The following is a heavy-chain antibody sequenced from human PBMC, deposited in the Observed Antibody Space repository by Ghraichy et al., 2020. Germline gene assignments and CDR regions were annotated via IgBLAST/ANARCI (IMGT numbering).Heavy chain of an antibody. D-gene: IGHD4-23*01. J-gene: IGHJ4*02. Sequence: ESLNISCAVYGGSFSGYYWSWIRQPPGKGLEWIGEINHSGSTNYNPSLKSRVTISVDTSKNQFSLKLSSVTAADTAVYYCARGPIYGGNSETTRYYFDYWGQGPWSPSPQ. CDR3: ARGPIYGGNSETTRYYFDY. V-gene: IGHV4-34*01. CDR2: INHSGST. CDR1: GGSFSGYY.